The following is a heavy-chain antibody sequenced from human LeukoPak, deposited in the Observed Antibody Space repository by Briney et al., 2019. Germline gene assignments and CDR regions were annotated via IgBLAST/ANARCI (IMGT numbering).Heavy chain of an antibody. CDR3: ARDLGLRGVTNWFDP. CDR2: IDPSGGAP. Sequence: ASVKVSCKASAYTFSKYLIHWVRQAPGQGLEWMGIIDPSGGAPGYAQKFQGRVTMTSDTSTSTVYMELSSLRSEDTAIYYCARDLGLRGVTNWFDPWGQGTLVAVSS. J-gene: IGHJ5*02. CDR1: AYTFSKYL. D-gene: IGHD3-10*01. V-gene: IGHV1-46*01.